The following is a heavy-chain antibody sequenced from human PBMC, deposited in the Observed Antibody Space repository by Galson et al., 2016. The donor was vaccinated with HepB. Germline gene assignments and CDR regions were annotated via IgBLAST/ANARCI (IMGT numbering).Heavy chain of an antibody. CDR3: ARAFRYGFVTHYYGMDV. Sequence: SLRLSCAASGFTFSAYGMHRVRQAPGKGLEWVAVIWHDGSNEYYDDSVKGRFTISRDNSKNTLYLQMNSLRAEDTAVYYCARAFRYGFVTHYYGMDVWGQGTTVTVSS. CDR2: IWHDGSNE. CDR1: GFTFSAYG. V-gene: IGHV3-33*01. J-gene: IGHJ6*02. D-gene: IGHD5-18*01.